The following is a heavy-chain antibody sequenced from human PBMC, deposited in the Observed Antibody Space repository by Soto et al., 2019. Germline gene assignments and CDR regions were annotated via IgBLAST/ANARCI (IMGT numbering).Heavy chain of an antibody. Sequence: EVQLLESGGGLVQPGGSLRLSCAASGFTFVNYAMHWLRQAPGKGLEWVSSLSGRGEDTYYGDTVKGRFTISRDNLKNILFLQMNSLRVEDTAIYFCAKVHRNLGWVDPWGQGTLVTVSS. CDR3: AKVHRNLGWVDP. D-gene: IGHD1-7*01. CDR2: LSGRGEDT. V-gene: IGHV3-23*01. CDR1: GFTFVNYA. J-gene: IGHJ5*02.